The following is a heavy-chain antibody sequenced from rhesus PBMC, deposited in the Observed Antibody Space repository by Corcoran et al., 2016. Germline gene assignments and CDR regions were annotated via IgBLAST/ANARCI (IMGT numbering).Heavy chain of an antibody. D-gene: IGHD1-44*01. J-gene: IGHJ4*01. CDR2: IDGSRAST. V-gene: IGHV4-165*02. Sequence: QVQLQESGPGLVKPSETLSLTCTVSGGPISGYYWNWIRQPPGKGLEWIGYIDGSRASTNYNPALKSRVTISTGTSKNQFSLRLSSVPVADTAVYYCARRRPRGPLDYWGQGVLVTVSS. CDR1: GGPISGYY. CDR3: ARRRPRGPLDY.